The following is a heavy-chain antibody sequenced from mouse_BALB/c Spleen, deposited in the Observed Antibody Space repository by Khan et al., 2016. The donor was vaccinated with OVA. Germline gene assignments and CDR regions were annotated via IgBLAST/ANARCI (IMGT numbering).Heavy chain of an antibody. V-gene: IGHV5-6*01. J-gene: IGHJ4*01. CDR1: GFTFSSYG. CDR2: ISSGGTYT. D-gene: IGHD2-3*01. Sequence: EVELVESGGGLVKPGGSLKLSCAASGFTFSSYGMSWVRQTPDKRLEWVATISSGGTYTYYPDSLKGRFTIYRDNAKITLYLQMSSLKSEDTAMYYCARQPGYYEESAMDYWGQGTSVTVSS. CDR3: ARQPGYYEESAMDY.